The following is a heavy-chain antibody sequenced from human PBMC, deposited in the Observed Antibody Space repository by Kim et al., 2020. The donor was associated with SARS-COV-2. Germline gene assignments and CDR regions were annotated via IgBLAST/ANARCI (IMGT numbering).Heavy chain of an antibody. CDR2: MNPNSGNT. CDR1: GYTFTSYD. Sequence: ASVKVSCKASGYTFTSYDINWVRQATGQGLEWMGWMNPNSGNTGYAQKFQGRVTMTRNTSISTAYMELSSLRSEDTAVYYCARSATVWGSASRYYYYGIDVWGQGTTVTVSS. J-gene: IGHJ6*02. D-gene: IGHD3-16*01. V-gene: IGHV1-8*01. CDR3: ARSATVWGSASRYYYYGIDV.